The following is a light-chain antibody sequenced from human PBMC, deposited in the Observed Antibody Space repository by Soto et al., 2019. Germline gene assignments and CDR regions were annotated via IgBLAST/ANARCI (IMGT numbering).Light chain of an antibody. CDR2: EGS. CDR1: SSEVGGCND. V-gene: IGLV2-14*01. Sequence: QSVVTQQAAVAGSPGQWVSISCSGTSSEVGGCNDVCWYQQRPGKAPKLIIYEGSNRPSGGSNHVSGSKSGNTASLPISRLQAEDEADYYCSSYTSSSTYVFGAGTKGTVL. CDR3: SSYTSSSTYV. J-gene: IGLJ1*01.